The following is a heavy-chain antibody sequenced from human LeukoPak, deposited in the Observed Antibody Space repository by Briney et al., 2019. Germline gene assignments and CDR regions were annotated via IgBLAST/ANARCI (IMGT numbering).Heavy chain of an antibody. CDR2: INPSGGST. D-gene: IGHD3-10*01. CDR1: GYTFTSYY. Sequence: ASVKVSCKASGYTFTSYYMHWVRQAPGQGLEWMGIINPSGGSTNYAQKFQERVTFTRDMSTSTAYMELSSLRSEDTAVYYCAALYYYGSGSTDYWGQGTLLTVSS. CDR3: AALYYYGSGSTDY. J-gene: IGHJ4*02. V-gene: IGHV1-46*01.